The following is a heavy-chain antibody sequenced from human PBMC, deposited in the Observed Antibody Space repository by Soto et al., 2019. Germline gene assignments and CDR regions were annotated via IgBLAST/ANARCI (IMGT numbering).Heavy chain of an antibody. CDR2: IYHSGST. D-gene: IGHD2-2*01. CDR3: ARDWSGVGIVVVPAATNQGYYYYGMDV. J-gene: IGHJ6*02. V-gene: IGHV4-4*02. CDR1: GGSISSSNW. Sequence: PSETLSLTCAVSGGSISSSNWWSWVRQPPGRGLEWIGEIYHSGSTNYNPSLKSRVTISVDKSKNQFSLKLSSVTAADTAVYYCARDWSGVGIVVVPAATNQGYYYYGMDVWGQGTTVTVSS.